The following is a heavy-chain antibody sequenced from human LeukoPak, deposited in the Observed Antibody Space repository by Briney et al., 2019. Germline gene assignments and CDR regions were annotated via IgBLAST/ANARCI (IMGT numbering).Heavy chain of an antibody. V-gene: IGHV3-21*01. CDR3: ARDKAVVVPAAMDGWFDL. CDR2: ISSSSSYI. J-gene: IGHJ5*02. D-gene: IGHD2-2*01. Sequence: PGGSLRLSCAASGFTFSSYSMNWVRQAPGKGLEWVSSISSSSSYIYYADSVKGRFTISRDNAKNSLYLQMNSLRAEDTAVYYCARDKAVVVPAAMDGWFDLWGQGTLVTVSS. CDR1: GFTFSSYS.